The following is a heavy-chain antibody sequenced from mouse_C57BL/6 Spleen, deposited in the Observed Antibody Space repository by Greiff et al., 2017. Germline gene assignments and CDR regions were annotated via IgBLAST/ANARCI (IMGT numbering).Heavy chain of an antibody. CDR2: IDPNSGGT. CDR3: ARSSYGSSYVYAMDY. D-gene: IGHD1-1*01. V-gene: IGHV1-72*01. Sequence: VQLQQPGAELVKPGASVKLSCKASGYTFTSYWMHWVKQRPGRGLEWIGRIDPNSGGTKYNEKFKSKATLTVDKPSSTAYMQLSSLTSEDSAVYDCARSSYGSSYVYAMDYWGQGTSVTVSS. J-gene: IGHJ4*01. CDR1: GYTFTSYW.